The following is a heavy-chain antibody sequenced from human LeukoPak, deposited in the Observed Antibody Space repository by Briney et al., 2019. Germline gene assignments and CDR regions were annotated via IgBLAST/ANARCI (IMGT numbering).Heavy chain of an antibody. CDR1: GGSFSGYY. D-gene: IGHD3-9*01. CDR3: ARLQLRYSVWNFDY. Sequence: SETLSLTCAVYGGSFSGYYWSWIRQPPGKGLEWIGEINHSGSTNYNPSLKSRVTISVDTSKNQFSLKLSSVTAADTAVYYCARLQLRYSVWNFDYWGQGTLVTVSS. CDR2: INHSGST. V-gene: IGHV4-34*01. J-gene: IGHJ4*02.